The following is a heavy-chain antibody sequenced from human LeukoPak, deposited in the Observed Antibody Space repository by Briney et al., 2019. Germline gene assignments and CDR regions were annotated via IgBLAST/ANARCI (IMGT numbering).Heavy chain of an antibody. J-gene: IGHJ4*02. CDR3: ARGTQIDSSVYYAGHFDY. V-gene: IGHV1-46*01. CDR1: GYTFTAYH. D-gene: IGHD3-22*01. Sequence: ASVKVSCEASGYTFTAYHMYWVRQAPGQGLEWMGIINPNDGSTNYAQRFQGRVTMTRDRSTSTVYMELSSLRSEDTAVYYYARGTQIDSSVYYAGHFDYWGQGTLVTVSS. CDR2: INPNDGST.